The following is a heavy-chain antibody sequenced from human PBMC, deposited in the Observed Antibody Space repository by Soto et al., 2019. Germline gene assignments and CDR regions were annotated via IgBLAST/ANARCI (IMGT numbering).Heavy chain of an antibody. CDR1: GFTFGDYA. CDR2: IRSKAYGGTT. J-gene: IGHJ4*02. CDR3: TRAGNYYDSSGYFYFDY. D-gene: IGHD3-22*01. V-gene: IGHV3-49*04. Sequence: GGSLRLSCTASGFTFGDYAMSWVRQAPGKGLEWVGFIRSKAYGGTTEYAASVKGRFTISRDDSKSIAYLQMNSLKTEDTAVYYCTRAGNYYDSSGYFYFDYWGQGTLVTVSS.